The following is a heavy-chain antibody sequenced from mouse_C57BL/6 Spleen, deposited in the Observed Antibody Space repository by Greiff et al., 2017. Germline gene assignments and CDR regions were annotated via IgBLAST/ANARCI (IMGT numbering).Heavy chain of an antibody. V-gene: IGHV1-72*01. J-gene: IGHJ2*01. D-gene: IGHD4-1*01. CDR1: GYTFTSYW. Sequence: QVHVKQPGAELVKPGASVKLSCKASGYTFTSYWMHWVKQRPGRGLEWIGRIDPNSGGTKYNEKFKSKATLTVDKPSSTAYMQLSSLTSEDSAVYYCARELGRGRLYFDYWGQGTTLTVSS. CDR2: IDPNSGGT. CDR3: ARELGRGRLYFDY.